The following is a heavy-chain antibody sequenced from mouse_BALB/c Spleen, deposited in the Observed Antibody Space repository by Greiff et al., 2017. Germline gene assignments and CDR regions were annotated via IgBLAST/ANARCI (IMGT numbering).Heavy chain of an antibody. CDR3: VREDWYYAMDY. J-gene: IGHJ4*01. D-gene: IGHD4-1*01. V-gene: IGHV10-3*03. Sequence: EVKLMESGGGLVQPKGSLKLSCTASGFTFNTYAMHWVCQAPGKGLEWVARIRSKSNNYATYYADSVKDRFTISRDDSQSMLYLQMNNLQTEDTAMYYCVREDWYYAMDYWGQGTSVTVSS. CDR2: IRSKSNNYAT. CDR1: GFTFNTYA.